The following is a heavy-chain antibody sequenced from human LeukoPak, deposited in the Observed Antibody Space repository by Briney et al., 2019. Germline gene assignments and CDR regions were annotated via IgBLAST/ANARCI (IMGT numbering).Heavy chain of an antibody. CDR1: GGSINNYF. V-gene: IGHV4-4*09. J-gene: IGHJ4*02. D-gene: IGHD5-24*01. CDR2: IYTTGST. CDR3: ARWLHPYYFDS. Sequence: SETLCLTCTVSGGSINNYFWSWIRQPPGKGLEWIGYIYTTGSTNYNPSLKSRVTISVDTSKNQFSLKLSSVTAADTAVYYCARWLHPYYFDSWGQGTLVTVSS.